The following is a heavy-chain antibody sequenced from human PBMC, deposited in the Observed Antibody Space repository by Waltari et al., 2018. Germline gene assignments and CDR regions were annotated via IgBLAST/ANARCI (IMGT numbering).Heavy chain of an antibody. CDR2: IRPSGDST. CDR3: AREKKGGYFDY. Sequence: YYTHGMRQAPGQGLQWMGLIRPSGDSTNYAQKFRGRVSMTRDTSTSTVYMELGSLTSEDTAVYYCAREKKGGYFDYWGQGTPVTVSS. J-gene: IGHJ4*02. CDR1: YY. V-gene: IGHV1-46*01. D-gene: IGHD3-22*01.